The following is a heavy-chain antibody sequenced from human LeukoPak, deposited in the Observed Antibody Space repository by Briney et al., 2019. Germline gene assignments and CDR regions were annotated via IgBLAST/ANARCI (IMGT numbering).Heavy chain of an antibody. CDR2: INPNSGGT. Sequence: ASVKVSCKASGYTFTSYYMHWVRQAPGQGLEWMGWINPNSGGTNYAQKFQGRVTMTRDTSISTAYMELSRLRSDDTAVYYCARVRRGISHGMDVWGQGTTVTVSS. CDR1: GYTFTSYY. V-gene: IGHV1-2*02. J-gene: IGHJ6*02. CDR3: ARVRRGISHGMDV.